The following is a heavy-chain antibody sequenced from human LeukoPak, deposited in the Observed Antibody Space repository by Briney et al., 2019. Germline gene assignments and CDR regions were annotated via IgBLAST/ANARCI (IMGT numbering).Heavy chain of an antibody. CDR2: ISLNSGNI. CDR1: GFNFDDYA. D-gene: IGHD3-16*01. V-gene: IGHV3-9*01. CDR3: AKDLRTWASGEFDY. Sequence: SLRLSCAASGFNFDDYAIHWVRRAPGKGLEWVSGISLNSGNIDYADSVKGRFTISRDNAKNSLYLQMNSLRTEDTALYYCAKDLRTWASGEFDYWGQGTLVTVSS. J-gene: IGHJ4*02.